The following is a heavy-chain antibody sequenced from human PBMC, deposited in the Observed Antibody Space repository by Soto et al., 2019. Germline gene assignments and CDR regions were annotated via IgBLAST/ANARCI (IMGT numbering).Heavy chain of an antibody. CDR3: ARRWGEGRVDY. J-gene: IGHJ4*02. CDR1: GGSISSSNW. Sequence: QVQLQESGPGLVKPSGTLSLTCAVSGGSISSSNWWSWVRQPPGKGLQWIGAIYHSGSTNYIPSLTSLVTRSADKSRIQFSLTRSSVTAADTAVYYCARRWGEGRVDYWGQGTLVTVSS. V-gene: IGHV4-4*02. CDR2: IYHSGST. D-gene: IGHD3-10*01.